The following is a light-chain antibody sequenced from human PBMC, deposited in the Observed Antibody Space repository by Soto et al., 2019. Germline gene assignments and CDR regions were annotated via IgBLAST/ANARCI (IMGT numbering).Light chain of an antibody. Sequence: NFMLTQPHSVSESPGKTVTISCTRSSGSMASNYVQWYQQRPGSAPTTVLYEDNQRPSGVPDRFSGSIDSSSNSASLTISGLKTEDEADYYCQSYDSSNHVVFGGGTKLTVL. CDR2: EDN. CDR3: QSYDSSNHVV. CDR1: SGSMASNY. V-gene: IGLV6-57*04. J-gene: IGLJ2*01.